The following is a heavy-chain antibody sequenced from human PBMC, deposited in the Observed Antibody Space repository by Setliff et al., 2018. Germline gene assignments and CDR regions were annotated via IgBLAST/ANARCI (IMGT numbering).Heavy chain of an antibody. J-gene: IGHJ4*02. CDR1: GFTFSSYG. CDR2: ISYDGSNK. CDR3: AKDIYGSGSYAVGGYFDY. Sequence: PGESLKISCAASGFTFSSYGMHWVRQAPGKGLEWVAVISYDGSNKHYRDSVKGRFTISRDNSKNTLYLQMNSLRPDDTAVYYCAKDIYGSGSYAVGGYFDYWGQGTQVTVSS. V-gene: IGHV3-30*18. D-gene: IGHD3-10*01.